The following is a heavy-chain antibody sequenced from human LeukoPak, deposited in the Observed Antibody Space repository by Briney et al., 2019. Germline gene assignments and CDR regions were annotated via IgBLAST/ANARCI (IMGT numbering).Heavy chain of an antibody. J-gene: IGHJ4*02. V-gene: IGHV3-7*04. CDR2: INQDGRDK. Sequence: GGSLRLSCAASGFTFSGYWMTWVRQAPAKGLEWVAKINQDGRDKYYVDSVKGRFTISRDAKNSLFLQMNSLRAEDTAVYFCARDKGYSIFDYWGQGTLVTVSS. D-gene: IGHD6-13*01. CDR1: GFTFSGYW. CDR3: ARDKGYSIFDY.